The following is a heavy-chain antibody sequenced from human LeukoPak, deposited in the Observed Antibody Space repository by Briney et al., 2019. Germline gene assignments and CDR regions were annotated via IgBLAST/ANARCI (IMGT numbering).Heavy chain of an antibody. D-gene: IGHD4-17*01. V-gene: IGHV4-4*07. J-gene: IGHJ4*02. CDR3: AIDRGYGDYSFDY. CDR2: IYTSGST. CDR1: GGSISSYY. Sequence: PSETLSLTXTVSGGSISSYYWSWIGQPAGKGLEWIGRIYTSGSTNYNPSLKSRVTMSVDTSKNQFSLKLSSVTAADTAVYYCAIDRGYGDYSFDYWGQGTLVTVSS.